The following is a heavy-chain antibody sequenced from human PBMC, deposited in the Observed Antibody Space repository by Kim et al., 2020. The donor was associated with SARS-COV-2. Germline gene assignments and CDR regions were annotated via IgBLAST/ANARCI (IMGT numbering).Heavy chain of an antibody. J-gene: IGHJ4*02. Sequence: GGSLRLSCEASGFTFTTYWMSWVRQAPGKGLEWVANINQYGTAYYYVDSVEGRFIISRDNAKNSLYLQMNYVRGEDTAVYYCARDNWGPNFDHWGQGTLVTVYS. V-gene: IGHV3-7*03. CDR3: ARDNWGPNFDH. CDR1: GFTFTTYW. CDR2: INQYGTAY. D-gene: IGHD7-27*01.